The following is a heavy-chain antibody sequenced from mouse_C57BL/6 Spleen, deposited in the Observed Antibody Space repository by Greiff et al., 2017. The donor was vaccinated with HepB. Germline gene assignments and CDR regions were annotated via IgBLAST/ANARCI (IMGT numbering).Heavy chain of an antibody. V-gene: IGHV1-50*01. CDR2: IDPSDSYT. J-gene: IGHJ1*03. CDR1: GYTFTSYW. Sequence: VQLQQSGAELVKPGASVKLSCKASGYTFTSYWMQWVKQRPGQGLEWIGEIDPSDSYTNYNQKFKGKATLTVDTSSSTAYMQLSSLTSEDSAVYYCANYYGSSYDWYFDVWGTGTTVTVSS. D-gene: IGHD1-1*01. CDR3: ANYYGSSYDWYFDV.